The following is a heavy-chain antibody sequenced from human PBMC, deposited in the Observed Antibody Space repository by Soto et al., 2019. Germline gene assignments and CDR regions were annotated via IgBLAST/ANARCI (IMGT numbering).Heavy chain of an antibody. V-gene: IGHV3-33*01. CDR2: IWYDGSTK. CDR3: ARYGGHALDF. D-gene: IGHD4-17*01. J-gene: IGHJ4*02. CDR1: GFTFSSYG. Sequence: QVQLVESGGGVVQPGRSLRLSCAASGFTFSSYGMHWVRQAPGKGLEWVAVIWYDGSTKYYGDSVKGRCTISRDISKDTLFLEMNGLRAGDTAVYQCARYGGHALDFWGQGALVTVSS.